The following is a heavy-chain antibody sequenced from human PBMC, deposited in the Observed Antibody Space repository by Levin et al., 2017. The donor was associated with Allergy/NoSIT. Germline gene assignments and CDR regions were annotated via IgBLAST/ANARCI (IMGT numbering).Heavy chain of an antibody. Sequence: QTLSLTCTFSGFSLRTSGMCVSWIRQPPGKALEWLALIDWDDDKYYRTSLKTRLTISKDTSKNQLVLTMTNMDPVDTATYHCARTQIVGATRDGMDVWGQGTTVTVSS. CDR3: ARTQIVGATRDGMDV. CDR2: IDWDDDK. CDR1: GFSLRTSGMC. D-gene: IGHD1-26*01. J-gene: IGHJ6*02. V-gene: IGHV2-70*01.